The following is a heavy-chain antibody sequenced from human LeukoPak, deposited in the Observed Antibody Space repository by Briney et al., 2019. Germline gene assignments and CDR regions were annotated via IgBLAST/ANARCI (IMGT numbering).Heavy chain of an antibody. Sequence: GGSLRLSCAASGFTFSDHYMDWVRQAPGKGLEWVGRIRNKVNSYITEYAASVTGRFTISRDDSKNSLYLQMNSLRAEDTAVYYCARESGSLRPDYWGQGTLVTVSS. D-gene: IGHD1-26*01. J-gene: IGHJ4*02. CDR1: GFTFSDHY. CDR3: ARESGSLRPDY. CDR2: IRNKVNSYIT. V-gene: IGHV3-72*01.